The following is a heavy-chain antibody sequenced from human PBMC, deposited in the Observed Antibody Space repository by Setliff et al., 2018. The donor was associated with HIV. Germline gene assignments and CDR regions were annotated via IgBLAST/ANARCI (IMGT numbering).Heavy chain of an antibody. CDR1: GFTFSRCW. CDR2: IKQDGSEK. V-gene: IGHV3-7*01. CDR3: AKGCGGAGFCYYADY. D-gene: IGHD2-21*01. J-gene: IGHJ4*02. Sequence: GGSLRLSCVASGFTFSRCWMSWVRQAPGKGLEWVGNIKQDGSEKYYVDSVKGRFTISRDNSKNTLYLHMNNLRGDDTAVYYCAKGCGGAGFCYYADYWGQGTVVTVSS.